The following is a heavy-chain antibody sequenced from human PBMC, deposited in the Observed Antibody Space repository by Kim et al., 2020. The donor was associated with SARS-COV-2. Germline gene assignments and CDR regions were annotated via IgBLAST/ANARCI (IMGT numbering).Heavy chain of an antibody. D-gene: IGHD2-2*01. J-gene: IGHJ6*02. CDR3: ARGSVVPAAIYYYYGMDV. V-gene: IGHV3-13*01. Sequence: KGRFTISRENAKNSLYLQMNSLRAGDTAVYYCARGSVVPAAIYYYYGMDVWGQGTTVTVSS.